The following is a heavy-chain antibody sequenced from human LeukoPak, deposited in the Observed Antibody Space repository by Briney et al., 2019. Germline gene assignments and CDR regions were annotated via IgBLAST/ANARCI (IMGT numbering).Heavy chain of an antibody. CDR1: GYTFTDYY. D-gene: IGHD3-22*01. V-gene: IGHV1-2*06. Sequence: ASVKVSCKASGYTFTDYYIHWVRQAPGQGLEWMGLSNPNSGGTNYAQKFQGRVTMTRDTSISTAYMELSRLRSDDTAVYYCARVYYDSSGYYFVDFDHWGQGTLVTVSS. CDR3: ARVYYDSSGYYFVDFDH. J-gene: IGHJ4*02. CDR2: SNPNSGGT.